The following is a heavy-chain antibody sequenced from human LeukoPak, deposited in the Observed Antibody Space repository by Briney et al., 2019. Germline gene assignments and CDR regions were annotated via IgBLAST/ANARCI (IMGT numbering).Heavy chain of an antibody. D-gene: IGHD2-21*01. Sequence: PSETLSLTCGVFGVSINDYYWSWIRQSPGKGLEWLGEISHTEGTRYNPSLEGRVTMSVGTSENQLSLKLIFVTAADTAVYYCARIRCGHSGSVCYNHWGRGTLVTVSS. CDR3: ARIRCGHSGSVCYNH. CDR1: GVSINDYY. V-gene: IGHV4-34*01. CDR2: ISHTEGT. J-gene: IGHJ4*02.